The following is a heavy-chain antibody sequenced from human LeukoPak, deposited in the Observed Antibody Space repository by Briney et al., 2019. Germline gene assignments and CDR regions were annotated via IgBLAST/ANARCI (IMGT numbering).Heavy chain of an antibody. V-gene: IGHV3-21*01. CDR3: ARDILITMVRGVFDY. J-gene: IGHJ4*02. CDR1: GFTFSSYS. D-gene: IGHD3-10*01. CDR2: ISSSSSYI. Sequence: GGSLRLSCAASGFTFSSYSMNWVRQAPGKGLEWVSSISSSSSYIYYADSVKGRFTISRDNAKNSLYLQMNSLRAEDTAVYYCARDILITMVRGVFDYWGQGTLVTVSS.